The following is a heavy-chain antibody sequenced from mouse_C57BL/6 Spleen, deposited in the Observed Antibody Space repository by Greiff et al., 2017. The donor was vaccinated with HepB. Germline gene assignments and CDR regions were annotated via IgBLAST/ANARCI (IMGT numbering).Heavy chain of an antibody. CDR2: IEPETGGT. V-gene: IGHV1-15*01. Sequence: QVQLQQSGAELVRPGASVTLSCKASGYTFTDYEMHWVKQTPVHGLEWIGAIEPETGGTAYNQKFKGKAILTADKSSSTAYMELRSLTSEDSAVYYCTRGLPPYYAMDYWGQGTSVTVSS. CDR3: TRGLPPYYAMDY. CDR1: GYTFTDYE. J-gene: IGHJ4*01. D-gene: IGHD2-2*01.